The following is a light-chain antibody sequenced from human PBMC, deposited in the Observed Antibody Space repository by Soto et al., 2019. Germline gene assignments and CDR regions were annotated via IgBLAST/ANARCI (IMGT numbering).Light chain of an antibody. CDR2: RAS. CDR1: QSVSRKN. V-gene: IGKV3-20*01. Sequence: ETVLTQSPCTLSLSPGERATLSCRAGQSVSRKNLVWYQQRPGKPPRLLIYRASSRATGIPDRFSGSGSGTDFSLTISRLEPEDFELYYCQQYNNWPITFGQGTRLEIK. CDR3: QQYNNWPIT. J-gene: IGKJ5*01.